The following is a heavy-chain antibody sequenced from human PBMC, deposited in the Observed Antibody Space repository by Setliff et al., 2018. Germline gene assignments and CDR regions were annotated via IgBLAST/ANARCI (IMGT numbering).Heavy chain of an antibody. D-gene: IGHD5-18*01. V-gene: IGHV1-18*01. Sequence: ASVKVSCKASGFVFSTYAITWVRQAPGQGLEWMGWISGYYNKTNYAQKFQDRVTMTTDTSTGTAYMELRSLRTEDTAVYYCAREGVDTRSSTDYRYYMDVWGKGTTVTVSS. CDR1: GFVFSTYA. J-gene: IGHJ6*03. CDR3: AREGVDTRSSTDYRYYMDV. CDR2: ISGYYNKT.